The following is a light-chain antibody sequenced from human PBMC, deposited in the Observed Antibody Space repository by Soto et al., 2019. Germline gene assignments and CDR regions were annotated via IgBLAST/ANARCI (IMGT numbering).Light chain of an antibody. CDR1: QSGSIN. CDR2: GAS. J-gene: IGKJ4*01. CDR3: QHYNSWTPYLT. V-gene: IGKV3D-15*01. Sequence: TQSPVTLSVSPGERATLSCRASQSGSINLAWYQQKPGQVPRLLIYGASVRVPGIPGRFSGRGPGAELTHTLDSSQSEDFAIYYSQHYNSWTPYLTLGGGTKVQIK.